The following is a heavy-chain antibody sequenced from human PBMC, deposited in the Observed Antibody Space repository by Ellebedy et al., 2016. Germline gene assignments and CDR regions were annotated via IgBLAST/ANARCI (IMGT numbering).Heavy chain of an antibody. Sequence: GGSLRLSCVISGFSVSSNYLSWVRQAPGRGLEWVSILIPDGGTAYVDSVKGRFTLSRDNSKNTVYLQMNSLTAEDTAVYFCAKSGYSYAWGYWGQGTSVTVSS. V-gene: IGHV3-53*01. D-gene: IGHD5-18*01. CDR1: GFSVSSNY. CDR3: AKSGYSYAWGY. CDR2: LIPDGGT. J-gene: IGHJ4*02.